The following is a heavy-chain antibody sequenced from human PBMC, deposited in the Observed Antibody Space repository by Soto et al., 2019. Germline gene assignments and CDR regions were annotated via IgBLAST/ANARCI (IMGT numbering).Heavy chain of an antibody. CDR3: AGGGTVLFDY. J-gene: IGHJ4*02. D-gene: IGHD3-16*01. V-gene: IGHV4-59*01. CDR1: GGSISSYY. CDR2: IYYSGST. Sequence: SETLSLTCTVSGGSISSYYWSWIRQPPGKGLEWIGYIYYSGSTNYNPSLKSRVTISVDTSKNQFSLKLSSVTAADTAVYYCAGGGTVLFDYWGQGTLVTVSS.